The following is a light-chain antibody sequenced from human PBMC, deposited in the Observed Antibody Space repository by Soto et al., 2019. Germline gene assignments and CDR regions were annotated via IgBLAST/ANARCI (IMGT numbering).Light chain of an antibody. J-gene: IGLJ1*01. CDR1: SNDIGAYNY. Sequence: QSALTQPTSVSGCPGQSSRISWTGGSNDIGAYNYVSWYQQHPGKAPRLLIHGVRNRPSGISSRFSAPKSGLTASLTISGLQAEDEADYYCSAFTTNRFYVFGPGTKVTVL. CDR3: SAFTTNRFYV. CDR2: GVR. V-gene: IGLV2-14*01.